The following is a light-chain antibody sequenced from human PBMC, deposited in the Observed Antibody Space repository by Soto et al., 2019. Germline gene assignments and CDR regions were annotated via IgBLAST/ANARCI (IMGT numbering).Light chain of an antibody. V-gene: IGLV2-8*01. CDR2: EIT. CDR1: SSDVGGSDY. Sequence: SVLTQPLSASGSAGQCVTISWTGKSSDVGGSDYVSWYHQNSGKAPKLLIYEITKRPSGVPDRFSRSKSGNTASLTVSGLQVNDKAEYYCCSNAGSHYYVFGTGTKVTVL. CDR3: CSNAGSHYYV. J-gene: IGLJ1*01.